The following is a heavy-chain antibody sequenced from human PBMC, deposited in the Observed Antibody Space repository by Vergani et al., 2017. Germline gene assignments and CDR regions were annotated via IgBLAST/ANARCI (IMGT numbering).Heavy chain of an antibody. CDR1: GFTFSSYE. CDR3: ASSGYSSGWYPISGGMDV. CDR2: ISSSGSTI. J-gene: IGHJ6*02. V-gene: IGHV3-48*03. D-gene: IGHD6-19*01. Sequence: EVQLVESGGGLVQPGGSLRLSCAASGFTFSSYEMNWVRQAPGKGLEWVSYISSSGSTIYYADSVKGRFTISRDNAKNSLYLQMNSLRAADTAVYYCASSGYSSGWYPISGGMDVWGQGTTVTVSS.